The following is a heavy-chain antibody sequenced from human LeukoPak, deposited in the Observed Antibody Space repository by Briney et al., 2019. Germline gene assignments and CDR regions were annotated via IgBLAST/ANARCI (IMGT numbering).Heavy chain of an antibody. Sequence: GGSLRLSCAASGFTFSSYAMHWVRQAPGKGLEWVAVISYDGSNKYYADSVRGRFTISRDNAKNSLYLQMNSLRAEDTAVYYCARGVCSSTSCYSGENYWGQGTLVTVSS. J-gene: IGHJ4*02. V-gene: IGHV3-30-3*01. CDR2: ISYDGSNK. CDR1: GFTFSSYA. CDR3: ARGVCSSTSCYSGENY. D-gene: IGHD2-2*02.